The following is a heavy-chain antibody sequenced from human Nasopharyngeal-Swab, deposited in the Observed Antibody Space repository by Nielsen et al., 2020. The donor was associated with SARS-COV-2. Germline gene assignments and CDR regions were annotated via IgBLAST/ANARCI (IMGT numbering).Heavy chain of an antibody. CDR2: INHSGST. CDR1: GGSISSSSYY. CDR3: AREWGGGSSYYYYYYMDV. D-gene: IGHD2-15*01. J-gene: IGHJ6*03. V-gene: IGHV4-39*07. Sequence: SETLSLTCTVSGGSISSSSYYWGWIRQPPGKGLEWIGEINHSGSTNYNPSLKSRVTISVDTSKNQFSLKLSSVTAADTAVYYCAREWGGGSSYYYYYYMDVWGKGTTVTVSS.